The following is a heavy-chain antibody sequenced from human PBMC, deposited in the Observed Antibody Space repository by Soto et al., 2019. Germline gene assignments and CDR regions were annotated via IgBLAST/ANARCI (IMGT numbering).Heavy chain of an antibody. J-gene: IGHJ4*02. V-gene: IGHV4-31*03. CDR2: IYYSGDT. CDR3: ARDDYGGNSGAFDC. CDR1: GGSVNSGGYY. D-gene: IGHD4-17*01. Sequence: SETLSLTCTVSGGSVNSGGYYWSWIRQHPGKGLEWIGYIYYSGDTYYNPSLRSRVIISVDTSKNQFSLKLSSVTVADTAVYYCARDDYGGNSGAFDCWGQGTLVTVPQ.